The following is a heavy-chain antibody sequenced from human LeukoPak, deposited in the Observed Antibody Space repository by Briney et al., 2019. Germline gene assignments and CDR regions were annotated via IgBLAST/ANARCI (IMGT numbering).Heavy chain of an antibody. V-gene: IGHV3-74*01. CDR2: INTDGRST. CDR1: GFTFSNYW. J-gene: IGHJ3*02. CDR3: ARGTTYGLDAFDI. D-gene: IGHD1-14*01. Sequence: GGSLRLSCAVSGFTFSNYWMHWVRQAPGKGLVWVSRINTDGRSTNYADSVKGRFTISRDNAKNTLYLQMNSLRDEDTAVYYCARGTTYGLDAFDIWGQGTMVTVSS.